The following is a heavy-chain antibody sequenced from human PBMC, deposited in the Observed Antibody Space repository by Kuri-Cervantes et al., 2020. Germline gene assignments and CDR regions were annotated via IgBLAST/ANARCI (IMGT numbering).Heavy chain of an antibody. CDR2: INWNGGST. J-gene: IGHJ5*02. D-gene: IGHD1-26*01. V-gene: IGHV3-20*01. Sequence: GESLKISCAASGFNFDNYGMSWVRQAPGKGLEWVSGINWNGGSTGYADSVKGRFTISRDNAKNSLYLQMNSLRAEDTALYHCARGKSGSYCLNWFDHWGQGTLVTVSS. CDR1: GFNFDNYG. CDR3: ARGKSGSYCLNWFDH.